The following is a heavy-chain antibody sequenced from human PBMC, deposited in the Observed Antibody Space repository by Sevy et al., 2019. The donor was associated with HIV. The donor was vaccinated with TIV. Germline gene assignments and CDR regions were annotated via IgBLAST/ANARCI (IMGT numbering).Heavy chain of an antibody. CDR1: GFTFNNYV. CDR2: ITAGGGTK. Sequence: GGSLRLSCTASGFTFNNYVMSCVRQAPGKGLEWVSTITAGGGTKYYADSVKGRFTISRDNSQNTLYLQMNSLSAEDTAVYYCAKGRVTGTVNFDYWGQGTLVTVSS. D-gene: IGHD1-1*01. J-gene: IGHJ4*02. V-gene: IGHV3-23*01. CDR3: AKGRVTGTVNFDY.